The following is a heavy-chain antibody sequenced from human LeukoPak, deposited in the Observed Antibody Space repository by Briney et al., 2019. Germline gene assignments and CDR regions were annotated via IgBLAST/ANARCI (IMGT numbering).Heavy chain of an antibody. Sequence: GGSLRLSCAASGFTFSSHGMNWVRQAPGKGLGWVSGISPSGGITYYTDSVKGRFTISRDNSKNTVSLQMNSLRGEDTAVYYCAKDGAWLRFDDWGQGTLVTVSS. D-gene: IGHD5-12*01. CDR1: GFTFSSHG. J-gene: IGHJ4*02. V-gene: IGHV3-23*01. CDR2: ISPSGGIT. CDR3: AKDGAWLRFDD.